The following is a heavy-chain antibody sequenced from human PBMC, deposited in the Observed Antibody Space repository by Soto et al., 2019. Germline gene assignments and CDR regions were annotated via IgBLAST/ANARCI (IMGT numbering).Heavy chain of an antibody. D-gene: IGHD6-6*01. CDR3: ARSIAARNYYFDY. Sequence: SETLSLTCAVYGGSFSGYYWSWIRQPPGKGLEWIGEINHSGSTNYNPSLKSRVTISVDTSKNQFSLKLSSVTAADTAVYYCARSIAARNYYFDYWGQGTLVTVS. V-gene: IGHV4-34*01. CDR2: INHSGST. J-gene: IGHJ4*02. CDR1: GGSFSGYY.